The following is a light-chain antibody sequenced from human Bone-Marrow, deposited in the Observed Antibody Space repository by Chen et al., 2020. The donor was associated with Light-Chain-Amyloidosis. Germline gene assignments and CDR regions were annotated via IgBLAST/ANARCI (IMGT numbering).Light chain of an antibody. CDR2: RDT. V-gene: IGLV3-25*03. J-gene: IGLJ2*01. CDR3: QSADSSGTYEVI. CDR1: DLPTKY. Sequence: SYELTQPPSVSVSPGQTARITCSGEDLPTKYAYWYQQNPGQAPVLVIHRDTGRPSGISERFSGSSSGTTATLTISGVQAEDEADYHCQSADSSGTYEVIFGGGTKLTVL.